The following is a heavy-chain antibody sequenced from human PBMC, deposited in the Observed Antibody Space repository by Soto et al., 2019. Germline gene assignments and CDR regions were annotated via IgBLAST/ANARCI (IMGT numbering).Heavy chain of an antibody. CDR2: INQDGSAK. Sequence: EVQLVESGGGLVKPGGSLRLSCAASGFTFNNYYMVWVRQAPGRGLEWGANINQDGSAKYYVDSVKGRFTISRDNAKSSLYLQINSLRAEDTATYYCGRGFGGTHWGQGSLVTVSS. D-gene: IGHD2-15*01. CDR3: GRGFGGTH. CDR1: GFTFNNYY. V-gene: IGHV3-7*05. J-gene: IGHJ4*02.